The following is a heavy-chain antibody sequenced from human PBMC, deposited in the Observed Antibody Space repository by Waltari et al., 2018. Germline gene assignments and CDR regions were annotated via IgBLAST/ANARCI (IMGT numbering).Heavy chain of an antibody. D-gene: IGHD3-3*02. CDR3: ARARGVLADFDF. Sequence: VQLVQSGAEVKKPGSSVKVSCTAAGGPFNNDAISWVRQAPGQGLEWMGRIIPILNLTNYAQRFQGRVTMTADKSTTTAYMELSSLSSADTAVYYCARARGVLADFDFWGQGTQVTVSS. V-gene: IGHV1-69*04. CDR2: IIPILNLT. J-gene: IGHJ4*02. CDR1: GGPFNNDA.